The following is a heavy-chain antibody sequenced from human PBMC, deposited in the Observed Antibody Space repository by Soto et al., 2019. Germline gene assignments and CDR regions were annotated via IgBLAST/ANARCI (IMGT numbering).Heavy chain of an antibody. CDR3: ARAAAAGNGAFVY. Sequence: EVQLVESGGGLIQPGGSLRLSCAASGFTVSSNYMSWVRQAPGKGLEWVSSISSSSSYIYYADSVKGRFTISRDNAKNSLYLQMNSLRAEDTAVYYCARAAAAGNGAFVYWGQGTLVTVSS. CDR2: ISSSSSYI. J-gene: IGHJ4*02. D-gene: IGHD6-13*01. CDR1: GFTVSSNY. V-gene: IGHV3-21*01.